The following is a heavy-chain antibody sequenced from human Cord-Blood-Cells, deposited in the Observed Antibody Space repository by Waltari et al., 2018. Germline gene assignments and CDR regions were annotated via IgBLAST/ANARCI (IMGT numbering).Heavy chain of an antibody. J-gene: IGHJ4*02. CDR1: GFTFSSYS. Sequence: EVQLVESGGGLVKPGGSLRLSGAASGFTFSSYSMTWVRQAPGKGLEWVSSISSSSSYIYYADSVKGRFTISRDNAKNSLYLQMNSLRAEDTAVYYCARGGDYGDYPDYWGQGTLVTVSS. D-gene: IGHD4-17*01. V-gene: IGHV3-21*01. CDR2: ISSSSSYI. CDR3: ARGGDYGDYPDY.